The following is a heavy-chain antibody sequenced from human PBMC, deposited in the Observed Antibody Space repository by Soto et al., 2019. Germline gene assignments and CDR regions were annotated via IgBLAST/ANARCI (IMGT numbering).Heavy chain of an antibody. Sequence: QVQLVQSGAEVKKPGSSVKVSCKASGGTFSSYAISWVRQAPGQGLEWMGGIIPIFGTANYAQKFQGRVTITADESTSTAYMELSSRRSEDTAVYYCARDRGGYSSSWNRRSYYGMDVWGQGTTVTVSS. CDR3: ARDRGGYSSSWNRRSYYGMDV. V-gene: IGHV1-69*01. D-gene: IGHD6-13*01. CDR1: GGTFSSYA. CDR2: IIPIFGTA. J-gene: IGHJ6*02.